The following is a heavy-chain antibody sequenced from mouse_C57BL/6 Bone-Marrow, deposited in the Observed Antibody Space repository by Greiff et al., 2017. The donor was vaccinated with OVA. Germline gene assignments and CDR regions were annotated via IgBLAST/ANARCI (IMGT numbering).Heavy chain of an antibody. D-gene: IGHD2-3*01. CDR3: TTGFGYSY. CDR2: IDPENGDT. V-gene: IGHV14-4*01. Sequence: EVKLVESGAELVRPGASVKLSCTASGFNIKDDYMHWVKQRPEQGLEWIGLIDPENGDTEYASKFQGKATITADTASNTAYLQLSSLTSEDTAVYYCTTGFGYSYWGQGTTLTVSS. J-gene: IGHJ2*01. CDR1: GFNIKDDY.